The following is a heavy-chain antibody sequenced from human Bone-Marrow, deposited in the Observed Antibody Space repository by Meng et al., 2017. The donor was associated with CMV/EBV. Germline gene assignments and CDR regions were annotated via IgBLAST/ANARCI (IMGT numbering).Heavy chain of an antibody. CDR3: ARDIGNYFDS. CDR2: NYHSGTK. CDR1: GGTNRDSNW. Sequence: LNCAGYGGTNRDSNWWSWDRQQPGKGMGWIGENYHSGTKNYNPYLKGRVSISVDKSKNQFSLRLTSVTAADADVYYCARDIGNYFDSWGQGALVTVSS. V-gene: IGHV4-4*02. J-gene: IGHJ4*02. D-gene: IGHD1-26*01.